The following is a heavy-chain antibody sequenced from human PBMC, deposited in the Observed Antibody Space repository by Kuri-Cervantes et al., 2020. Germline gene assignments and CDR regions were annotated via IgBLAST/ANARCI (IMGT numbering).Heavy chain of an antibody. J-gene: IGHJ4*02. CDR3: ARGYPGALTFGY. Sequence: GESLKISCVASGFTFGDHYMDWVRQAPGKGLEWVGRARNKANSYTTEYAAAVKGRFSVSRDDSKNSLYLQMNSLKFEDTAVYFCARGYPGALTFGYWGLGTLVTVSS. CDR1: GFTFGDHY. CDR2: ARNKANSYTT. V-gene: IGHV3-72*01. D-gene: IGHD4/OR15-4a*01.